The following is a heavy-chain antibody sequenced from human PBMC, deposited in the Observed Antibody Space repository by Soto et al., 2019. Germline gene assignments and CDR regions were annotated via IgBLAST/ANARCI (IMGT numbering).Heavy chain of an antibody. J-gene: IGHJ4*02. CDR2: IYYSGST. Sequence: TLSLTCTVSGGSISSGGYYWSWIRQHPGKGLEWIGYIYYSGSTYYNPSLKSRVTISVDTSKNQFSLKLSSVTAADTAVYYCAREGYYYDSSGYFAYDWGQGTLVTVSS. CDR3: AREGYYYDSSGYFAYD. CDR1: GGSISSGGYY. D-gene: IGHD3-22*01. V-gene: IGHV4-31*03.